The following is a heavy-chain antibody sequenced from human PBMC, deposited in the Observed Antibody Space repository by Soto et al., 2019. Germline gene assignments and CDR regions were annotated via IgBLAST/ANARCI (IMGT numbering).Heavy chain of an antibody. CDR2: ISSTTNYI. V-gene: IGHV3-21*06. CDR1: GFTYTRYS. Sequence: ESGGGLVKPGGSLRLSCAASGFTYTRYSMNWVRQAPGKGLEWVSSISSTTNYIYYGDSMKGRFTISRDNAKNSLYLEMNSLRAEDTAVYHCARESEDLTSNFDYWGQGTLVTVSS. CDR3: ARESEDLTSNFDY. J-gene: IGHJ4*02.